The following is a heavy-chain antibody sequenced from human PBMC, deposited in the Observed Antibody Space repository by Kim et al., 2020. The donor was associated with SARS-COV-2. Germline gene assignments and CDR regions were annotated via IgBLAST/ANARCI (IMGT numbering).Heavy chain of an antibody. CDR2: IYYSGST. V-gene: IGHV4-39*07. Sequence: SETLSLTCNVSGGSISSSSYYWGWIRQPPGKGLEWIGSIYYSGSTYYNPSLKSRVTISVDTSKNQFSLKLSSVTAADTAVYYCARDCGSSSRSYYYYGMDVWGQGTTVTVSS. D-gene: IGHD6-6*01. J-gene: IGHJ6*02. CDR1: GGSISSSSYY. CDR3: ARDCGSSSRSYYYYGMDV.